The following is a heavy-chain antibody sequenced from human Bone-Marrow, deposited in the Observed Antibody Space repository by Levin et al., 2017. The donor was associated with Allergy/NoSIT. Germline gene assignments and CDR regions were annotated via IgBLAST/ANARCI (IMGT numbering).Heavy chain of an antibody. V-gene: IGHV3-53*01. CDR2: IYSGGST. Sequence: GESLKISCAASGLSVSSTFMSWVRQAPGKGLEWASIIYSGGSTYYADSVKGRFTVSRGNSKNTLFLQMNSLRVEDTAVYYCARGGYNDAFDIWGQGTMVTVSS. J-gene: IGHJ3*02. CDR1: GLSVSSTF. CDR3: ARGGYNDAFDI. D-gene: IGHD5-24*01.